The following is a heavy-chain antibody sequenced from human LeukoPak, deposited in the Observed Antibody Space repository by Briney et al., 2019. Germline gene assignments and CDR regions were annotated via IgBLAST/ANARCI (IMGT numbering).Heavy chain of an antibody. CDR2: ISGGGGST. V-gene: IGHV3-23*01. D-gene: IGHD1-26*01. CDR3: AKDKQWAFDY. Sequence: GGSLRLSCAASGFTFSSYGMSWVRQAPGKGLEWASAISGGGGSTYYADSVKGRFTISRDNSKNTLYLQMNSLRAEDTAVYYCAKDKQWAFDYWGQGTLVTVSS. CDR1: GFTFSSYG. J-gene: IGHJ4*02.